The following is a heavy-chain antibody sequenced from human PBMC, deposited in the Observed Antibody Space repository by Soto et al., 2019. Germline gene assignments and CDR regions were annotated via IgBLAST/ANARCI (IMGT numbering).Heavy chain of an antibody. CDR1: GFSLSTSGMC. V-gene: IGHV2-70*01. CDR2: IDWDDDK. CDR3: ERMAGSSGYCNWFDP. D-gene: IGHD3-22*01. J-gene: IGHJ5*02. Sequence: ASGPTLVNPTQTLTLTCTFSGFSLSTSGMCVSWIRQPPGKALEWLALIDWDDDKYYSTSLKTRLTISKDTSKNQVVLTMTNMDPVDTATYYCERMAGSSGYCNWFDPWGQGTLVTVSS.